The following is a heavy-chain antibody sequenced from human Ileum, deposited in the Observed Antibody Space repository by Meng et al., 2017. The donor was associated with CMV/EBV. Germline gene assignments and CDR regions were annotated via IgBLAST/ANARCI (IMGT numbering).Heavy chain of an antibody. CDR2: ISSSSSYI. CDR3: ATGSLADY. Sequence: EVPLVQSGGGLVQPGASLRLSCAASGLTFNSYNMNWVRQAPGKGLEWVSSISSSSSYIYYADSVKGRFTISRDNAKNSLYLQMNSLRAEDTAVYYCATGSLADYWGQGTLVTVSS. CDR1: GLTFNSYN. V-gene: IGHV3-21*01. J-gene: IGHJ4*01.